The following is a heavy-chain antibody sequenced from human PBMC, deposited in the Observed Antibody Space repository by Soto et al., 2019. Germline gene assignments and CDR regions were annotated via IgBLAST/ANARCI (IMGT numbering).Heavy chain of an antibody. V-gene: IGHV4-61*01. D-gene: IGHD1-1*01. J-gene: IGHJ6*02. CDR3: ARDNVQNMAPYYYYGMDV. Sequence: QVQLQESGPGLVKPSETLSLTCTVSGGSVSSGSYYWSWIRQPPGKGLEWIGYIYYSGSTNYNPSLKGRVTISVDTSKNQFSLKLSSVTAADTAVYYCARDNVQNMAPYYYYGMDVWGQGTTVTVSS. CDR2: IYYSGST. CDR1: GGSVSSGSYY.